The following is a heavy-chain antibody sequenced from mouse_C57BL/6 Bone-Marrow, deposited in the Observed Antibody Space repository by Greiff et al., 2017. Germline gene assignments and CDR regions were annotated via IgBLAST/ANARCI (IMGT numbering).Heavy chain of an antibody. CDR1: GFTFSDYG. CDR3: ARYLGDY. Sequence: EVMLVESGGGLVKPGGSLKLSCAASGFTFSDYGMHWVRQAPEKGLEWVSYISSGSSTIYYADTVKGRFTISRDNAKNTLFLQMTSRRSEDTAMYYCARYLGDYWGQGTTLTVSS. V-gene: IGHV5-17*01. D-gene: IGHD3-3*01. CDR2: ISSGSSTI. J-gene: IGHJ2*01.